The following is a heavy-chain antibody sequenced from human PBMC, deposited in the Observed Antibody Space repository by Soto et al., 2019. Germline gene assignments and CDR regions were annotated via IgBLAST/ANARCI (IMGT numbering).Heavy chain of an antibody. CDR1: GDTFTSYA. CDR3: ARRMKASMFYYYYGMDV. CDR2: INAGNGNT. V-gene: IGHV1-3*01. D-gene: IGHD3-10*02. J-gene: IGHJ6*02. Sequence: ASVKVSCKASGDTFTSYAMHWVRQAPGQRLEWMGWINAGNGNTKYSQKFQGRVTITRDTSASTAYMELSSLRSEDTAVYYCARRMKASMFYYYYGMDVWGQGTTVTVSS.